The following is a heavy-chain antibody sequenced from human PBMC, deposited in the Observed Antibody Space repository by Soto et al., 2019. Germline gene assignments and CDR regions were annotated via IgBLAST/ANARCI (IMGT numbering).Heavy chain of an antibody. CDR1: GGSITTGGYY. CDR2: RYYSEST. V-gene: IGHV4-31*03. J-gene: IGHJ4*02. CDR3: ARTKCSGGSCYSWSLDY. Sequence: SETLSLTCTVSGGSITTGGYYWSWIRQLPGKGLEWIGHRYYSESTYYNPSLKSRVSISLDTSKNQFSLKLSFVTAADTAMYYCARTKCSGGSCYSWSLDYWGQGTLVTVSS. D-gene: IGHD2-15*01.